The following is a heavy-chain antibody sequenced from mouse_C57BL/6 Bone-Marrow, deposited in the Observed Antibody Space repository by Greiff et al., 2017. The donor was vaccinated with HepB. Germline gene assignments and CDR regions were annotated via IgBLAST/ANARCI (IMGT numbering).Heavy chain of an antibody. CDR1: GYTFTSYG. CDR3: ARKGVTTVVAPSDY. J-gene: IGHJ2*01. CDR2: IYPRSGNT. Sequence: VQLKESGAELARPGASVKLSCKASGYTFTSYGISWVKQRTGQGLEWIGEIYPRSGNTYYNEKFKGKATLSADKSSSTAYMELRSLTSEDSAVYFCARKGVTTVVAPSDYWGQGTTLTVSS. V-gene: IGHV1-81*01. D-gene: IGHD1-1*01.